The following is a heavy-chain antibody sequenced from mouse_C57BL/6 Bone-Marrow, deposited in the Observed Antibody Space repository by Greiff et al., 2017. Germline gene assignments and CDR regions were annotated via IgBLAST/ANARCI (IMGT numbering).Heavy chain of an antibody. CDR1: GYTFTSYW. D-gene: IGHD1-1*01. J-gene: IGHJ1*03. CDR3: AREGSSVWYFDV. V-gene: IGHV1-64*01. CDR2: IHPNSGST. Sequence: QVQLQQPGAELVKPGASVKLSCKASGYTFTSYWMHWVKQRPGQGLEWIGMIHPNSGSTNYNEKYKSKATLTVDKSSSTAYMQLSSLTSEDSAVYYCAREGSSVWYFDVWGTGTTVTGSS.